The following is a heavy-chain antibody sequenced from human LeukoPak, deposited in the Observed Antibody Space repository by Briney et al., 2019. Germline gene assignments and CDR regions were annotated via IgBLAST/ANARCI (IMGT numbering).Heavy chain of an antibody. D-gene: IGHD4-17*01. CDR3: ARDIVLATVTCDAFDI. CDR2: INHSGST. V-gene: IGHV4-34*01. CDR1: GGSFSGYY. Sequence: SETLSLTCAVYGGSFSGYYWSWIRQPPGKRLEWIGEINHSGSTNYNPSLKSRVTISVDTSKNQFSLKLSSVTAADTAVYYCARDIVLATVTCDAFDIWGQGTMVTVSS. J-gene: IGHJ3*02.